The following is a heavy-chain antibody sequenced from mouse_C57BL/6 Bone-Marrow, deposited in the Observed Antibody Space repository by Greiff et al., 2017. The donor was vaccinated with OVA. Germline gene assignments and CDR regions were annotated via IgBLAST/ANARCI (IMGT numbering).Heavy chain of an antibody. Sequence: QVQLKESGPGLVAPSQSLSITCTVSGFSLTSYGVHWVRQPPGKGLEWLVVIWSDGSTTYNSALKSRLSISKDNSKSQVFLKMNSLQTDDTAMYYCARDSSGYLCPYYAMDYWGQGTSVTVSS. CDR1: GFSLTSYG. CDR3: ARDSSGYLCPYYAMDY. J-gene: IGHJ4*01. D-gene: IGHD3-2*02. V-gene: IGHV2-6*03. CDR2: IWSDGST.